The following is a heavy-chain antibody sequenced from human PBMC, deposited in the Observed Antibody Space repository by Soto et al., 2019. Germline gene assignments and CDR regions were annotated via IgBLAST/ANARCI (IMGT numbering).Heavy chain of an antibody. J-gene: IGHJ4*02. CDR3: ANGPEVGAAGKY. D-gene: IGHD6-13*01. Sequence: YGMHRVSKTPGKGLEWVAVISYDGSNKYYADSVKGRFTISRDNSKNTLYLQMNSLRAEDTAVYYCANGPEVGAAGKYWGQGTLVPVSS. CDR2: ISYDGSNK. CDR1: YG. V-gene: IGHV3-30*18.